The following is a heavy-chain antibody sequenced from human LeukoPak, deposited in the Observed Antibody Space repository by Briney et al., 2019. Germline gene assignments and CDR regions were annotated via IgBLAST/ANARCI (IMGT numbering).Heavy chain of an antibody. CDR2: ISSSSSYI. J-gene: IGHJ4*02. D-gene: IGHD3-3*01. Sequence: PGGSLRLSCTVSGFTVSSNSMSWVRQAPGKGLEWVSSISSSSSYIYYADSVKGRFTISRDNAKNSLYLQMNSLRAEDTAVYYCARDFSPFDYWGQGTLVTVSS. V-gene: IGHV3-21*01. CDR1: GFTVSSNS. CDR3: ARDFSPFDY.